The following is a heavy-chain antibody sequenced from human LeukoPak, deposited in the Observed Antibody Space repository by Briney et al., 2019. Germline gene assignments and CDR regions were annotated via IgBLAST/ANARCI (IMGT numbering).Heavy chain of an antibody. V-gene: IGHV3-21*01. Sequence: GGSLRLSCAASGFTFTNYIMSWVRQAPGKGLEWASDISGSSSYIYYADSLKGRFTISRDNARNSLFLQMNSLRAEDTAVYFCARVFPLSVGATRGGAFDIWGQGTMVAVSS. CDR2: ISGSSSYI. CDR1: GFTFTNYI. J-gene: IGHJ3*02. CDR3: ARVFPLSVGATRGGAFDI. D-gene: IGHD1-26*01.